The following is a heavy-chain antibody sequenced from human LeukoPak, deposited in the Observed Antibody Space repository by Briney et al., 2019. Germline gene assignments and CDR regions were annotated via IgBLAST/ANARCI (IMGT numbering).Heavy chain of an antibody. Sequence: GGSLRLSCAASGFTFDDYGMSWVRHAPGKGLEWVSGINWNGGSTGYADSVKGRFTISRDNAKNSLYLQMNSLRAEDTALYYCARDRRWLQFHDAFDIWGQGTMVTVSS. D-gene: IGHD5-24*01. J-gene: IGHJ3*02. CDR1: GFTFDDYG. CDR3: ARDRRWLQFHDAFDI. V-gene: IGHV3-20*04. CDR2: INWNGGST.